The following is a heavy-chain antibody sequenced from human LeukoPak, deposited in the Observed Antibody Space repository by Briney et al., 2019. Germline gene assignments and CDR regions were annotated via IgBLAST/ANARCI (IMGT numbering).Heavy chain of an antibody. CDR1: GSPFTSYW. CDR3: ARHGGGIVVVPAAKGGMDV. J-gene: IGHJ6*04. D-gene: IGHD2-2*01. Sequence: GESLKISCKGSGSPFTSYWIGWVRQLPGKGLEWMGIIYPGDSDTSYSPSFQGQVTISADKSISTAYLQWSSLKASDTAMYYCARHGGGIVVVPAAKGGMDVWGKRTTVTVSS. CDR2: IYPGDSDT. V-gene: IGHV5-51*01.